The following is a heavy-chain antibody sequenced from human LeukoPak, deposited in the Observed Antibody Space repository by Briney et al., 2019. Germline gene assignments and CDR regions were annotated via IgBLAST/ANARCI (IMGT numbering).Heavy chain of an antibody. CDR3: ARVQYYGSGSYYNWFDP. D-gene: IGHD3-10*01. CDR2: INSDGNST. CDR1: GFTFSSYW. J-gene: IGHJ5*02. Sequence: GGSLRLSCAASGFTFSSYWMHWVRQAPGKGLVWVSRINSDGNSTNYADSVKGRFTISRDNAKNTLYLQMNSLRAEDTAVYYCARVQYYGSGSYYNWFDPWGQGNLVTVSS. V-gene: IGHV3-74*01.